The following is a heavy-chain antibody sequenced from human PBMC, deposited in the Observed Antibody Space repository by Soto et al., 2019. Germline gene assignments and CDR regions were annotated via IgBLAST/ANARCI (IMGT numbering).Heavy chain of an antibody. Sequence: SVKVSCKASGGTFSSYAISWVRQAPGQALEWMGGIIPIFGTANYAQKFQGRVTITADESTSTAYMELSSLRSEDTAVYCCARRVAIDEAFDIWGQGTMVTVSS. J-gene: IGHJ3*02. V-gene: IGHV1-69*13. CDR3: ARRVAIDEAFDI. D-gene: IGHD2-15*01. CDR2: IIPIFGTA. CDR1: GGTFSSYA.